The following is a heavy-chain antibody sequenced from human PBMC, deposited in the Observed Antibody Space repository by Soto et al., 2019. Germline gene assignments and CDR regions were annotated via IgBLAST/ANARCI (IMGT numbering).Heavy chain of an antibody. Sequence: QVQLVQSGAEVKTPGSSVKVSCKASGGIFSTYAISWVRQAPGQGLEWMGGIIPILGTANYAQNFQGRATITADESTSTAYMELSSLRSDATALFYCARGGRYCSGCTCTYYYGMDVWGPGTTVTVSS. CDR2: IIPILGTA. CDR1: GGIFSTYA. D-gene: IGHD2-15*01. V-gene: IGHV1-69*01. CDR3: ARGGRYCSGCTCTYYYGMDV. J-gene: IGHJ6*02.